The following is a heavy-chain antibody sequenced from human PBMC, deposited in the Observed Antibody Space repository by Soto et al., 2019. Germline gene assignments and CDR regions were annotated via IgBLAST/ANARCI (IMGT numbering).Heavy chain of an antibody. CDR2: INPDGSTT. Sequence: EVQLVESGGGLVQPGGSLRLSCAASGFTFSSYWMHWVRQAPGKGLVWVSRINPDGSTTNYADSVKGRFTISRDNAKNTLYLQLNSLRAEDTAVYYCATVAVAAEHFDYWGQGTLVTVSS. CDR1: GFTFSSYW. V-gene: IGHV3-74*01. J-gene: IGHJ4*02. D-gene: IGHD6-19*01. CDR3: ATVAVAAEHFDY.